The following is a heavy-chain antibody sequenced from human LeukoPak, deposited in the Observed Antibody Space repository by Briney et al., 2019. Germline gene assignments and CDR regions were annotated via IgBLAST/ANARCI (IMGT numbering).Heavy chain of an antibody. CDR2: IYTSGST. D-gene: IGHD1-26*01. V-gene: IGHV4-61*02. CDR3: ARGGGSYSSLDY. CDR1: GGSISSGSYY. J-gene: IGHJ4*02. Sequence: SETLSLTCTVSGGSISSGSYYWSWIRQPAGKGLEWIGRIYTSGSTNYNPSLKSRVTISVDTSKNQFSLKLSSVTAADTAVYYCARGGGSYSSLDYWGQGTLVTVSS.